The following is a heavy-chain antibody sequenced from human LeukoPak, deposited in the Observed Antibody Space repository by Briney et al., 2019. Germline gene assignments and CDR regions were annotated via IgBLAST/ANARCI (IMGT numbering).Heavy chain of an antibody. CDR2: IYCSGST. J-gene: IGHJ3*02. CDR1: GGSLSSYY. CDR3: ARHRRHFTDAFDI. V-gene: IGHV4-59*08. Sequence: SETLSLTCTVSGGSLSSYYWSWIRQPPGRGLEWIAYIYCSGSTNYTPSLKGRFTISVDTSKNQFSLKLSSVTAADTAVYYCARHRRHFTDAFDIWGQGTMVTVSS.